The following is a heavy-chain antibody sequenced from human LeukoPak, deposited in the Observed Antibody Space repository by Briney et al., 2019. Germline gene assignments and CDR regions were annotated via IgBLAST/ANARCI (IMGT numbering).Heavy chain of an antibody. J-gene: IGHJ4*02. Sequence: GRSLRLSCAASGFTFSSYAMHWVRQAPGKGLVWVSRINTEGSTTTYADSVKGRSTISRDNAKNTLYLQMNSLRAEDTAVYYCARGTASSGLDYWGQGTLVTVSS. CDR1: GFTFSSYA. D-gene: IGHD1-1*01. CDR2: INTEGSTT. CDR3: ARGTASSGLDY. V-gene: IGHV3-74*01.